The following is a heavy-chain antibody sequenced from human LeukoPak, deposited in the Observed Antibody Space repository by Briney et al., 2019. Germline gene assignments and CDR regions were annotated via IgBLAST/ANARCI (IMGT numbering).Heavy chain of an antibody. CDR2: ISSSGSTI. CDR3: AKGDPDIVVVVAATQVDY. Sequence: PGGSLRLSCAASGFTFSSYEMNWVRQAPGKGLEWISYISSSGSTIYYADSVKGRFTISRDNSKNTLYLQMNSLRAEDTAVYYCAKGDPDIVVVVAATQVDYWGQGTLVTVSS. J-gene: IGHJ4*02. D-gene: IGHD2-15*01. CDR1: GFTFSSYE. V-gene: IGHV3-48*03.